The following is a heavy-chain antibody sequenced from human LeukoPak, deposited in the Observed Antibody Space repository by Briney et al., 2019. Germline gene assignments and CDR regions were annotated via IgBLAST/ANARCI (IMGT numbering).Heavy chain of an antibody. V-gene: IGHV1-2*02. CDR3: TRGAGTSWFDF. D-gene: IGHD2-2*01. Sequence: ASVKVSCKASGYTFTGYYMHWVRQAPGQGLEWMGWINPNSGGTNYAQKFQGRVTMTRDTSISTDYMGLSSLTSDDTAVYYCTRGAGTSWFDFWGQGSLVTVSS. J-gene: IGHJ4*02. CDR2: INPNSGGT. CDR1: GYTFTGYY.